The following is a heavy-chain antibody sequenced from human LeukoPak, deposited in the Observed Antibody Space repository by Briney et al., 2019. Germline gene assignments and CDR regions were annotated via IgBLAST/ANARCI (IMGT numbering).Heavy chain of an antibody. CDR2: ISGSGGST. J-gene: IGHJ5*02. V-gene: IGHV3-23*01. Sequence: GGSLRLSCAASGFTFSSYAMSWVRQAPGKGLEWVSAISGSGGSTYYADSVKGRFTISRDNAKNSLYLQMNSLRAEDTAVYYCARPGTAAAGTGWFDPWGQGTLVTVSS. CDR3: ARPGTAAAGTGWFDP. D-gene: IGHD6-13*01. CDR1: GFTFSSYA.